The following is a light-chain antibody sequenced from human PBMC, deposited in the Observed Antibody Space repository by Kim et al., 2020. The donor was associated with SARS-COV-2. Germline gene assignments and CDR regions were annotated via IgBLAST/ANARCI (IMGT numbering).Light chain of an antibody. CDR1: RLRNYY. Sequence: VGLGPAVRITIPGERLRNYYASWYQQKPGPAPVLVIYGKNQRPSGIPDPFSGSKSGNPAFLSITGAQAEDEADYYCNSRDSSGNPLFGGGTQLTVL. V-gene: IGLV3-19*01. J-gene: IGLJ2*01. CDR3: NSRDSSGNPL. CDR2: GKN.